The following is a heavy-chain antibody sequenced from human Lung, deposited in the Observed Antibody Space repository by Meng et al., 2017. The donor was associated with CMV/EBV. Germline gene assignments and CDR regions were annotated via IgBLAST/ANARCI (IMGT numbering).Heavy chain of an antibody. V-gene: IGHV1-8*01. CDR3: ATGVADFEY. J-gene: IGHJ4*02. Sequence: HLVQSGAEVKKPGASVKVSCKASGYTFTSYDINWVRQGTGQGLEWMGWMNPNRGTTGYAQKFQGRVTMTRNISKSTAYMDLSSLRSEDTAVYYCATGVADFEYWGQGTLVTVSS. D-gene: IGHD6-19*01. CDR2: MNPNRGTT. CDR1: GYTFTSYD.